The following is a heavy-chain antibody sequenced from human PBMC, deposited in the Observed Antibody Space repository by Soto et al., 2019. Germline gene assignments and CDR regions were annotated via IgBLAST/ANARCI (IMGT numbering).Heavy chain of an antibody. J-gene: IGHJ4*02. CDR2: INSSGSTI. V-gene: IGHV3-11*01. CDR1: GFTFSDYY. CDR3: ASDPPDIVGVPAPGH. Sequence: QVQLVESGGGLVKPGGSLRLSCAAYGFTFSDYYMSWIRQAPGKGLEWVSYINSSGSTIYYADSVKGRFTISRDNAKNSLYLQMNSLRAEDTAVYYCASDPPDIVGVPAPGHWGQGTLVTVSS. D-gene: IGHD2-2*01.